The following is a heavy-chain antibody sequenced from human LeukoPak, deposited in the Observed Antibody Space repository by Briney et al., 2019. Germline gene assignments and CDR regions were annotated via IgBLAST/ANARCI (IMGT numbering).Heavy chain of an antibody. CDR1: GGSISSGVDY. CDR2: SYYSGST. D-gene: IGHD5-12*01. Sequence: SETLSLTCTVSGGSISSGVDYWSSIRQPPGKGLEWIGYSYYSGSTYYNTSLKSRVTISLDTSNNQFSLKLSSVTAADTAVSYCARGSGYDAHYDYWGHTTLLTVSS. J-gene: IGHJ4*01. CDR3: ARGSGYDAHYDY. V-gene: IGHV4-30-4*08.